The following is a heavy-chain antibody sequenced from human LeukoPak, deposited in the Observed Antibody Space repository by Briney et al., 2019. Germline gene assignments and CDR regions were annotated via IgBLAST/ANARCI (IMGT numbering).Heavy chain of an antibody. CDR2: IIPIFGTA. D-gene: IGHD1-26*01. Sequence: SVKVSCKASGGTFSSYAISWVRQAPGQGLGWMGGIIPIFGTANYAQKFQGRVTITTDESTSTAYMELSSLRSEDTAVYYCARDGLGSYEDDYWGQGTLVTVSS. CDR1: GGTFSSYA. V-gene: IGHV1-69*05. CDR3: ARDGLGSYEDDY. J-gene: IGHJ4*02.